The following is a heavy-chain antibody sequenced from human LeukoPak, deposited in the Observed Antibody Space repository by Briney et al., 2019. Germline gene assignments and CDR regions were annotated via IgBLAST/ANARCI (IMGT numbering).Heavy chain of an antibody. Sequence: SETLSLTCTVSGGSISSGDYYWSWIRQPPGKGLEWIGYIYYSGSTYYNPSLKSRVTISVDTSKNQFSLKLSSVTAADTAVYYCARDCSSTSCYSVEDAFDIWGQGTMVTVSS. CDR3: ARDCSSTSCYSVEDAFDI. CDR2: IYYSGST. D-gene: IGHD2-2*01. CDR1: GGSISSGDYY. J-gene: IGHJ3*02. V-gene: IGHV4-30-4*08.